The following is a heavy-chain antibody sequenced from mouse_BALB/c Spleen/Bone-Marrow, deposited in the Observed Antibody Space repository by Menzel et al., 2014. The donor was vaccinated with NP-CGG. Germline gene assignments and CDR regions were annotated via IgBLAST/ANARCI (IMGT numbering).Heavy chain of an antibody. CDR2: IFPSDSYS. J-gene: IGHJ4*01. CDR3: TRGKGYTRDC. D-gene: IGHD3-1*01. V-gene: IGHV1-69*02. Sequence: VQLQQSGAELVRPGASVKLSCKTSGYTFTSYWINWVKQRPGQGLEWIGNIFPSDSYSNYNQKFKDKATLTVDKSSSTAYMHLTSPTSEDSAVYYCTRGKGYTRDCWGQGPSVTVSS. CDR1: GYTFTSYW.